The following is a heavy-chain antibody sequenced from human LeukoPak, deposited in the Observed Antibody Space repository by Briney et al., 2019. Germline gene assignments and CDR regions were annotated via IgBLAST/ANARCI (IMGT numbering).Heavy chain of an antibody. J-gene: IGHJ4*02. CDR2: IYYSGST. CDR3: TKGRGI. D-gene: IGHD3-10*01. Sequence: SETLSLTCTVSGGSISSYYWSWIRQPPGKGLEWIGYIYYSGSTNYNPSLKSRVTISVDTSKNQFSLKLISVTAADTAVYYCTKGRGIWGQGTLVTVSS. CDR1: GGSISSYY. V-gene: IGHV4-59*01.